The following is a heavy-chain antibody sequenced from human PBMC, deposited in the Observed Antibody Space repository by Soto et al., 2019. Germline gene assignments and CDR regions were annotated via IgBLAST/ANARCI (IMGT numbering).Heavy chain of an antibody. CDR3: ARDLGWAFDY. CDR2: ITQTGGDT. Sequence: EVQLVESGGGLAQPGGSLRLSCVASGFSFSVYTMNWFRHALGQALEWLSFITQTGGDTYYADSVKGRFTISRDNAKNSLYMELNNLRAEDTAVYYCARDLGWAFDYWGRGTLVTVSS. V-gene: IGHV3-48*01. CDR1: GFSFSVYT. J-gene: IGHJ4*02. D-gene: IGHD6-19*01.